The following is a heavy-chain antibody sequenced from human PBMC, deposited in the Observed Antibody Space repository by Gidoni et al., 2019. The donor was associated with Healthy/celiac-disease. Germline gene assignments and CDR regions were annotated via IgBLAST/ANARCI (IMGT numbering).Heavy chain of an antibody. CDR2: IYYSGST. V-gene: IGHV4-30-4*01. J-gene: IGHJ4*02. Sequence: QLQVSCPGLVKPSQTLSLICTVSGCSISSGDYYWSWIRQPPGQGLEWIGYIYYSGSTYYNPSLKSRVTISVDTSKNQFSLKLSSVTAADTAVYYCARGGDYDHWGQGTLVTVSS. CDR3: ARGGDYDH. D-gene: IGHD4-17*01. CDR1: GCSISSGDYY.